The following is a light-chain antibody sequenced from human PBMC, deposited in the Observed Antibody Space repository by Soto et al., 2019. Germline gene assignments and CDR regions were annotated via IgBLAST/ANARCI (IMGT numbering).Light chain of an antibody. CDR2: GAS. CDR3: QQFGSSSWT. Sequence: ESVLTQSPGTLSLSPGEKATISCRASQSVSSSYLAWYQQKPGQAPRLLIYGASSRATGTPDRFSGSGSGTDFTLTVSRLEPEDFAVYYCQQFGSSSWTFGQGTRWIS. V-gene: IGKV3-20*01. J-gene: IGKJ1*01. CDR1: QSVSSSY.